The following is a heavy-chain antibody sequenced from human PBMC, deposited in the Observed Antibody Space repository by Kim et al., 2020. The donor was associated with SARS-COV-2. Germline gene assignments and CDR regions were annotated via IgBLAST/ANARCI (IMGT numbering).Heavy chain of an antibody. CDR2: ISNDGRDK. J-gene: IGHJ4*02. D-gene: IGHD1-7*01. Sequence: GGSLRLSCAASGFIFSIYPMHWVRQTPGKGLEWVTVISNDGRDKHYEDSVRSRFTISRDNSKNTLYLQMNSLRAEDTAVYYCARDLSANSADYSFDYWGQGTLGTVFS. CDR1: GFIFSIYP. CDR3: ARDLSANSADYSFDY. V-gene: IGHV3-30*14.